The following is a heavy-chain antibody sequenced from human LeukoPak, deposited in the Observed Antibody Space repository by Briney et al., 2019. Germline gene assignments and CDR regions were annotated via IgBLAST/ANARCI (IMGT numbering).Heavy chain of an antibody. D-gene: IGHD4-17*01. CDR3: PRCDYGDSPKIDAFDI. CDR1: GGSISSGGYY. J-gene: IGHJ3*02. Sequence: PSQTLSLTCTVSGGSISSGGYYWSWIRQHPGKGLEWIGYIYYSGSTYYNPSLKSRVTISVDTSKNQFSLKLSSVTAADTAVYYCPRCDYGDSPKIDAFDIWGQGTMVTVSS. CDR2: IYYSGST. V-gene: IGHV4-31*03.